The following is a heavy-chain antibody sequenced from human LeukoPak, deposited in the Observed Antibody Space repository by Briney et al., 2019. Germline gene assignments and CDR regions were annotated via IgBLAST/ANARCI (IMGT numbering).Heavy chain of an antibody. CDR2: INYSEST. D-gene: IGHD3-10*01. CDR1: GGSFSGYY. CDR3: ARFGKNSISMVRGQNYYYGMDV. V-gene: IGHV4-34*01. J-gene: IGHJ6*02. Sequence: SETLSLTCAIYGGSFSGYYWSWIRQPPGKGLEWIGEINYSESTNYNPSLKSRVTISVDTSKNQFSLNLSSVTAADTAVYYCARFGKNSISMVRGQNYYYGMDVWGQGTTVTVSS.